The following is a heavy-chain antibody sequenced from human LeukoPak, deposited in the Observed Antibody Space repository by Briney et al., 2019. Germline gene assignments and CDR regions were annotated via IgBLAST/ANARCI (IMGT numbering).Heavy chain of an antibody. CDR1: GGSISSSGYY. CDR2: IYYSGST. CDR3: ARQYGGSSQSDY. V-gene: IGHV4-39*07. D-gene: IGHD6-6*01. Sequence: PSETLSLTCTVSGGSISSSGYYWGWIRQPPGKGLEWIGSIYYSGSTYYNPSLNSRVTISVDTSKNQFSLKLSSVTAADTAVYYCARQYGGSSQSDYWGQGTLVTVSS. J-gene: IGHJ4*02.